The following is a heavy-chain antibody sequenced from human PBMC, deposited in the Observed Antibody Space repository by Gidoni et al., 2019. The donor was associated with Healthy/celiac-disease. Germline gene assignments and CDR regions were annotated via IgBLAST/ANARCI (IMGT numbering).Heavy chain of an antibody. D-gene: IGHD3-10*01. J-gene: IGHJ4*02. Sequence: QLQLVQSGAAVKKPGSSVKVFCQVSGGTFSSYAISWVRQAPGQGLEWMGGIIPIFGTANYAQKFQGRVTITADESTSTAYMELSSLRSEDTAVYYCARARAVGYYFDYWGQGTLVTVSS. CDR3: ARARAVGYYFDY. CDR2: IIPIFGTA. V-gene: IGHV1-69*01. CDR1: GGTFSSYA.